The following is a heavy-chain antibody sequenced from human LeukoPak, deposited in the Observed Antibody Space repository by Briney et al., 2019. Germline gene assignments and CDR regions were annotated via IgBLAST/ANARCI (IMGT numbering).Heavy chain of an antibody. CDR3: ARRLTQYDCFDP. Sequence: SQTLSLTCAISGDSVSTANAAWNWIRQSPSRGLEWLGRTYYRSTWYNDYAVSVRGRITVNPDTSKNQFSLHLNSVTPEDTAVYYCARRLTQYDCFDPWGQGILVTVSS. CDR1: GDSVSTANAA. V-gene: IGHV6-1*01. CDR2: TYYRSTWYN. D-gene: IGHD2-2*01. J-gene: IGHJ5*02.